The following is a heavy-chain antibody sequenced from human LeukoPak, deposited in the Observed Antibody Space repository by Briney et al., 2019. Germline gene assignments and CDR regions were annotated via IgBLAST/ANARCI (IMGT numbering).Heavy chain of an antibody. Sequence: ASVKVSCNASGYTFTSYYMHWVRQAHGQGIERMGLINPTGGSTGYAQKFQGRVTMTRDMSTSTDYMELSSLRSEDTAIYYCARDNSVGDNAWWFDPWGQGTLVTVSS. V-gene: IGHV1-46*01. CDR2: INPTGGST. J-gene: IGHJ5*02. D-gene: IGHD2-21*01. CDR3: ARDNSVGDNAWWFDP. CDR1: GYTFTSYY.